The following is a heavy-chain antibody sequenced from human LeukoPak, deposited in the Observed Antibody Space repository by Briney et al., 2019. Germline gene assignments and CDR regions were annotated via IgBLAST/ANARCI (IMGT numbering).Heavy chain of an antibody. CDR3: AKERGGWSPERFDY. CDR2: IYSGGST. J-gene: IGHJ4*02. CDR1: GFTVSSNY. D-gene: IGHD6-19*01. V-gene: IGHV3-66*01. Sequence: GGSLRLSCAASGFTVSSNYMSWVRQAPGKGLEWVSVIYSGGSTYYADSVKGRFTISRDNSKNTLYLQMSSLRAEDTAVYFCAKERGGWSPERFDYWGQGTLVTVSS.